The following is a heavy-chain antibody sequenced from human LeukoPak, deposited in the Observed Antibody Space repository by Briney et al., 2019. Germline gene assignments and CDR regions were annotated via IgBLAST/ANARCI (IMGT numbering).Heavy chain of an antibody. CDR2: IYYSGST. J-gene: IGHJ4*02. CDR3: ARGHSSSPPDY. CDR1: GGSISSSSYY. V-gene: IGHV4-39*07. Sequence: SETLSLTCTVSGGSISSSSYYWGWIRQPPGKGLEWIGSIYYSGSTYYNPSLKSRVTISVDTSKNQFSLKLSSVTAADTAVYYCARGHSSSPPDYWGQGTLVTVSS. D-gene: IGHD6-6*01.